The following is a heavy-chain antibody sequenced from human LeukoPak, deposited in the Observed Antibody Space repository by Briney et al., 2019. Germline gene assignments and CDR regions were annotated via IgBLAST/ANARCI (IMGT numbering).Heavy chain of an antibody. J-gene: IGHJ4*02. CDR1: GYTFSSYG. D-gene: IGHD3-22*01. CDR2: ISGSGGTT. Sequence: GGSLRLSCAASGYTFSSYGMNWVRQAPGKGLEWVSGISGSGGTTYYADSVKGRFTISRDNSKNSLSLQVSSLRAEDTAVYYCAKTNGYYSDWGQGTLVTVSS. CDR3: AKTNGYYSD. V-gene: IGHV3-23*01.